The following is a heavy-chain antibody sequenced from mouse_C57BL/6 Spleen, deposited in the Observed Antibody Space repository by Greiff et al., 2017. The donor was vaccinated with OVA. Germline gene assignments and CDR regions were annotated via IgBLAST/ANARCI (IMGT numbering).Heavy chain of an antibody. V-gene: IGHV1-80*01. CDR1: GYAFSSYW. J-gene: IGHJ2*01. D-gene: IGHD1-1*01. Sequence: QVQLQQSGAELVKPGASVKISCKASGYAFSSYWMNWVKQRPGKGLEWIGQLYPGDGDTNYNGKFKGKATLTADKSSSTAYMQLSSLTSEDSAVYFCARKDTTVVDYFDYWGQGTTLTVSS. CDR3: ARKDTTVVDYFDY. CDR2: LYPGDGDT.